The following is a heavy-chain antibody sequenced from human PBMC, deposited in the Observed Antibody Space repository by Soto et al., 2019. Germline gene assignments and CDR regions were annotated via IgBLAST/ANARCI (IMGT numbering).Heavy chain of an antibody. CDR3: AKLRFLEWLLSYNWFVP. D-gene: IGHD3-3*01. J-gene: IGHJ5*02. V-gene: IGHV3-30-3*01. CDR1: GFTFSSYA. CDR2: ISYDGSNK. Sequence: GGSLRLSCAASGFTFSSYAMHWVRQAPGKGLEWVAVISYDGSNKYYADSVKGRFTISRDNSKNTLYLQMNSLRAEDTAVYYCAKLRFLEWLLSYNWFVPWCQGTLVTVSS.